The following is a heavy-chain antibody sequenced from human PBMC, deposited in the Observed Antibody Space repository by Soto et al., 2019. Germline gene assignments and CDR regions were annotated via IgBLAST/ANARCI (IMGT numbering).Heavy chain of an antibody. CDR3: ARDPNSVGATRHEYFQH. CDR2: INPSGGST. D-gene: IGHD1-26*01. J-gene: IGHJ1*01. Sequence: ASVKVSCKAYGYTFPRSSFHWVRQAPGQALEWMGRINPSGGSTSYAQKFQGRVTMTRDTSTGTAYRERSSLRAEDTAVYNCARDPNSVGATRHEYFQHWGQGTLVTVSA. CDR1: GYTFPRSS. V-gene: IGHV1-46*01.